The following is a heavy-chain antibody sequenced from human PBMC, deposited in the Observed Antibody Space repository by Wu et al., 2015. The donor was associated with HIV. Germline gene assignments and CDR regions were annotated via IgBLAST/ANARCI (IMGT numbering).Heavy chain of an antibody. CDR3: ARDLARETMIRDRPRYGLDV. CDR2: FIPIFGTA. V-gene: IGHV1-69*01. CDR1: GATFISYT. Sequence: QVRLVQSGAEVKKPGSSVKVSCKASGATFISYTITWVRQAPGQGLEWMGGFIPIFGTANYAQKFQGRLTITTDESTATGYMELSSLRSEDTAVYYCARDLARETMIRDRPRYGLDVWGQGTTVTVSS. J-gene: IGHJ6*02. D-gene: IGHD3-10*01.